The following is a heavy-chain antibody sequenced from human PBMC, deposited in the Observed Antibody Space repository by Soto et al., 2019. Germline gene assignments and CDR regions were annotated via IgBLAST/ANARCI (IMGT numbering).Heavy chain of an antibody. CDR1: GGSFSGYY. D-gene: IGHD3-3*01. CDR3: ARAVGGYDFWSASYYYYYYMDV. J-gene: IGHJ6*03. Sequence: QVQLQQWGAGLLKPSETLSLTCAVYGGSFSGYYWCWIRQPPGRGLEWIGEINHSGSTNYNPSLKRRVTMSVDTSKNQFSLKLSSVTAADTAVYFCARAVGGYDFWSASYYYYYYMDVWGKGTTVTVSS. CDR2: INHSGST. V-gene: IGHV4-34*01.